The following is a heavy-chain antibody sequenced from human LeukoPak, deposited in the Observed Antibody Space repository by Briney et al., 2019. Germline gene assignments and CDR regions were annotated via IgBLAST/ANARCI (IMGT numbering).Heavy chain of an antibody. CDR2: ISGSGGST. V-gene: IGHV3-23*01. CDR3: AKDVIFYWAFDI. CDR1: GFTFSSYA. D-gene: IGHD3-9*01. J-gene: IGHJ3*02. Sequence: GGSLRLSCAASGFTFSSYAMSWVRQALGKGLDWVSAISGSGGSTYYADAVKGRFTISRDNSKITLSLQMHSLRAQDTAVYYCAKDVIFYWAFDIWGQGTMVTVSS.